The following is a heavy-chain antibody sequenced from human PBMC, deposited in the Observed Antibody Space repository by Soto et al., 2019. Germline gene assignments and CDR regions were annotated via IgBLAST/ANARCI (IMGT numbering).Heavy chain of an antibody. CDR1: GYTFTYRY. CDR3: AMYSSGWYDI. V-gene: IGHV1-45*02. J-gene: IGHJ3*02. D-gene: IGHD6-19*01. CDR2: ITPFNGNT. Sequence: SVKVSCKASGYTFTYRYLHWVRQAPGQALEWMGWITPFNGNTNYAQKFQDRVTITRDRSMSTAYMELSSLRSEDTAMYYCAMYSSGWYDIWGQGTMVTVSS.